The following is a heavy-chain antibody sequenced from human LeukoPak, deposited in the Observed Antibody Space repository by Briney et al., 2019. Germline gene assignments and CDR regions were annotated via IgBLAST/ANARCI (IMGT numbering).Heavy chain of an antibody. V-gene: IGHV4-34*09. CDR2: IYYSGST. CDR3: ARSRGVTPYDY. CDR1: GGSFSGYY. D-gene: IGHD2-21*02. J-gene: IGHJ4*02. Sequence: SETLSLTCAVYGGSFSGYYWSWIRQPPGKGLEWIGYIYYSGSTYYNPSLKSRVTISVDTSKNQFSLKLSSVTAADTAVYYCARSRGVTPYDYWGQGTLVTVSS.